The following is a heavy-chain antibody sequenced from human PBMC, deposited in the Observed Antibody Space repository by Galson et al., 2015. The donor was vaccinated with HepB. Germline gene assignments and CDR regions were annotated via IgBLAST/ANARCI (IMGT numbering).Heavy chain of an antibody. V-gene: IGHV2-5*02. J-gene: IGHJ5*02. CDR2: IFWDDDK. CDR3: GKTAGALWFAP. D-gene: IGHD4/OR15-4a*01. CDR1: GFSLSARGVG. Sequence: PALVKPTQTLTLTCTSSGFSLSARGVGVGWIRQPPGKALECLAVIFWDDDKRYSPSLHPRLTITKDTSKNQVVLTMTDMDPVDSATYYCGKTAGALWFAPWGQGTLVSVSS.